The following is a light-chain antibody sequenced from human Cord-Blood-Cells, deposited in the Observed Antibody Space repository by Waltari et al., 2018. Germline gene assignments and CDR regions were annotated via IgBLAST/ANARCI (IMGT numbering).Light chain of an antibody. CDR3: QQSYSTPLT. V-gene: IGKV1-39*01. J-gene: IGKJ4*01. CDR1: QSIRSS. Sequence: DIQMTQSPSSLSASVGDRVTITCRASQSIRSSLNWYQQKPGKAPKLLIYAASSLQSGGPSRFSGSGSGTDFTLTISSLQPEDFATYYCQQSYSTPLTFGGGTKVEIK. CDR2: AAS.